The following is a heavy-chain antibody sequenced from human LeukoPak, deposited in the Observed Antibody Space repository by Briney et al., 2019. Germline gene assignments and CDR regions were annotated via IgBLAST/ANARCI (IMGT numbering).Heavy chain of an antibody. CDR2: IYYSGTT. V-gene: IGHV4-59*01. CDR3: ARATSYSSSWYYFDY. CDR1: GGSISGYY. J-gene: IGHJ4*02. Sequence: SETLSLTCTVSGGSISGYYWSWIRQPPGKGLERIGYIYYSGTTNYNPSLKSRVTISVDTSKNQFSLKLSSVTAADTAVYYCARATSYSSSWYYFDYWVQGTLVTVSS. D-gene: IGHD6-13*01.